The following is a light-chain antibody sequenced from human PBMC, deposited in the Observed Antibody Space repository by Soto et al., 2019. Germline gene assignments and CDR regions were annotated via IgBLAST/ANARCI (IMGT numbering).Light chain of an antibody. J-gene: IGLJ1*01. CDR3: SLYTSSSTRV. V-gene: IGLV2-14*01. CDR2: EVS. CDR1: SSYVGGYNY. Sequence: QSTLTHPASVSRSPGQSVTISFTETSSYVGGYNYFSWYQQHTGKAPKIMIYEVSNRPSGVSNRFYGSKSGNTASLTISGIQAEDEADYYCSLYTSSSTRVFGTGTKVTV.